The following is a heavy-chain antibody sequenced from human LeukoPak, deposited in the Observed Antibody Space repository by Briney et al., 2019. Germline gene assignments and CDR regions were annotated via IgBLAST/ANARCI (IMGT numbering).Heavy chain of an antibody. CDR1: EFSVGSNY. D-gene: IGHD3-10*01. V-gene: IGHV3-66*01. CDR3: ARGRIYYGSGSYTY. Sequence: QSGGSLRLSCAASEFSVGSNYMTWVRQAPGKGLEWVSLIYSGGSTYYADSVKGRFTISRDNSKNTLYLQMNSLRAADTAVYYCARGRIYYGSGSYTYWGQGTLVTVSS. CDR2: IYSGGST. J-gene: IGHJ4*02.